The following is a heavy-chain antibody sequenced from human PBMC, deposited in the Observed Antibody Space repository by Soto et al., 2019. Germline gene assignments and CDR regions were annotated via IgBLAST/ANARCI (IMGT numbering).Heavy chain of an antibody. CDR3: ARDWRLRPRFDP. V-gene: IGHV4-34*01. CDR1: GGSFSDDY. J-gene: IGHJ5*02. D-gene: IGHD5-12*01. CDR2: INLGGIT. Sequence: QVQLQQWGAGLLRPSETLSLTCTVYGGSFSDDYWIWIRQPPGKGLEWIGEINLGGITNYNPSLKSRFSSSVDTSKSQFSLRLNSVTAADTAVYYCARDWRLRPRFDPWGQGTLVTVSS.